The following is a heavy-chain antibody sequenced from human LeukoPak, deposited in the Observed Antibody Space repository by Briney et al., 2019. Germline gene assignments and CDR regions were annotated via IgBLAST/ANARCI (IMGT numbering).Heavy chain of an antibody. Sequence: PGGSLRLSCAASGFTVRSNYMSWVRQAPGKGLVWVSRIKSDGSTTTYADSVKGRFTISRDNAKNTLYLQMNSLRAEDTAVYYCARVVDTHFDYWGQGTLVTVSS. V-gene: IGHV3-74*01. CDR1: GFTVRSNY. CDR2: IKSDGSTT. CDR3: ARVVDTHFDY. J-gene: IGHJ4*02. D-gene: IGHD5-18*01.